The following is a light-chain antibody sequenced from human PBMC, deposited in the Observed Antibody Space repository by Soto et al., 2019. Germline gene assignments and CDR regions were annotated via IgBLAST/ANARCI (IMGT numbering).Light chain of an antibody. Sequence: DIQMTQSPSSLSASVGDRVTITCRASQSITYWLAWYQHKPGRAPKLLIYDVFNLQSGVPSRFSGSVSGTEFTLTISSLQPDDSATYYCQQYHSFSFTFGQGTKLEIK. V-gene: IGKV1-5*01. CDR2: DVF. CDR1: QSITYW. J-gene: IGKJ2*01. CDR3: QQYHSFSFT.